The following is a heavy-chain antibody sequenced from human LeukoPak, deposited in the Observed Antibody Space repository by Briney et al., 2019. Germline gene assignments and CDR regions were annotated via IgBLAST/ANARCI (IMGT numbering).Heavy chain of an antibody. V-gene: IGHV4-4*02. CDR2: IYHNGTH. D-gene: IGHD2-2*02. CDR1: VGSISSGNW. J-gene: IGHJ6*02. Sequence: NPSGTLSLTCAVSVGSISSGNWWTWVRQSPGKGLEWIGEIYHNGTHNYNPSLKSRVTISADTFKNHFSLKLTSVTAADTAVYYCATAPILRGEGGEHCKYGMDVWGQGTTVIVSS. CDR3: ATAPILRGEGGEHCKYGMDV.